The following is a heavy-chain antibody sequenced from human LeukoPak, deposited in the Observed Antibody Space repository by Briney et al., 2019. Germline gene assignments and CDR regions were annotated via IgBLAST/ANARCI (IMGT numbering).Heavy chain of an antibody. CDR2: ISWDGGST. Sequence: HPGGSLRLSCAASGFTFDDYTMHWVRQAPGKGLEWVSLISWDGGSTYYADSVKGRFTISRDNSKNSLYLQMNSLRTEDTALYYCAKDYMSSGWDYYMDVWGKGTTVTVSS. CDR1: GFTFDDYT. CDR3: AKDYMSSGWDYYMDV. D-gene: IGHD6-19*01. V-gene: IGHV3-43*01. J-gene: IGHJ6*03.